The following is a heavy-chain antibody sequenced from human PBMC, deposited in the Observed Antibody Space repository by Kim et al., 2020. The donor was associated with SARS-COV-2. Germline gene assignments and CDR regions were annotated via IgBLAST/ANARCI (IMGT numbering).Heavy chain of an antibody. D-gene: IGHD3-10*01. V-gene: IGHV4-31*02. Sequence: NPSLKSRVTIPVDTSKTQFSLRLGSVTAADTAVYYCARDGYYGSGSYDYWGQGTLVTVSS. J-gene: IGHJ4*02. CDR3: ARDGYYGSGSYDY.